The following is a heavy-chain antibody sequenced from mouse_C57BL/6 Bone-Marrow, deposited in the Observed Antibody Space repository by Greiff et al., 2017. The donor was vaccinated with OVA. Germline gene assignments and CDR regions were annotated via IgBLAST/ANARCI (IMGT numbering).Heavy chain of an antibody. CDR3: ARAPFSTTVVASPFDV. J-gene: IGHJ1*03. D-gene: IGHD1-1*01. CDR1: GYSFTVYY. V-gene: IGHV1-42*01. CDR2: INPSTGGT. Sequence: VQLKESGPELVKPGASVKISCKASGYSFTVYYMNWVKQSPEKSLEWIGEINPSTGGTTYNQKFKAKATLTVDKSSSTAYMQLKSLTSEDSAVYYCARAPFSTTVVASPFDVWGTGTTVTVSS.